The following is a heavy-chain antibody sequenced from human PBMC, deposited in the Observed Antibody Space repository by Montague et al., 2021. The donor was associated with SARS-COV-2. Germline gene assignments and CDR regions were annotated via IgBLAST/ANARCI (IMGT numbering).Heavy chain of an antibody. CDR2: IYYSGST. J-gene: IGHJ2*01. CDR1: GGSFSGYY. Sequence: SETLSLTCAVYGGSFSGYYWSWIRQPPGKGLEWIGGIYYSGSTYYNPSXXSRVTISVDTSKNQFSLKLSSVTAADTAVYYCAGRVVVPAAIGHWYFDLWGRGTLVTVSS. D-gene: IGHD2-2*02. V-gene: IGHV4-34*01. CDR3: AGRVVVPAAIGHWYFDL.